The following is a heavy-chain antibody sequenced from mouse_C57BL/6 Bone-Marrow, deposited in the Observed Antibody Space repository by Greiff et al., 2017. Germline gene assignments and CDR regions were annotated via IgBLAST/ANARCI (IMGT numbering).Heavy chain of an antibody. CDR2: IYPGNSDT. CDR1: GYTFTSYW. CDR3: TRDYYSNYVFAY. Sequence: VQLQQSGTVLARPGASVKMSCKTSGYTFTSYWMHWVKQRPGQGLEWIGAIYPGNSDTSYNQKFKGKAKLTAVTSASTAYMELSSLTNEDSAVYYCTRDYYSNYVFAYWGQGTLVTVSA. D-gene: IGHD2-5*01. J-gene: IGHJ3*01. V-gene: IGHV1-5*01.